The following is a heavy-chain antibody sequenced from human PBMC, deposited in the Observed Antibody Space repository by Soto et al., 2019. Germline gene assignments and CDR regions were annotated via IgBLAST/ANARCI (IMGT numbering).Heavy chain of an antibody. J-gene: IGHJ5*02. CDR1: GFTFSSYA. Sequence: EVQLLESGGGLVQPGGSLRLSCAASGFTFSSYAMSWVRQAPGKGLEWVSAISGSGGSTYYADSVKGRFTISRDNSKNTLYLQMDSLRAEDTAVYYCAKDPRGYCSGGSCYEEGWFDPWGQGTLVTVSS. V-gene: IGHV3-23*01. CDR2: ISGSGGST. D-gene: IGHD2-15*01. CDR3: AKDPRGYCSGGSCYEEGWFDP.